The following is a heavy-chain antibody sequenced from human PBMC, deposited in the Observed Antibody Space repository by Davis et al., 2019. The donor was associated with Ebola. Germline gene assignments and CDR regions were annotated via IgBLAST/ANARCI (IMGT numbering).Heavy chain of an antibody. CDR3: AGSVDTAMVGDGFDY. V-gene: IGHV1-2*04. J-gene: IGHJ4*02. Sequence: AASVKVSCKASGYTFTGYYMHWVRQAPGQGLEWMGWINPNSGGTNYAQKFQGWVTMTRDTSISTAYMELSRLRSDDTAVYYCAGSVDTAMVGDGFDYWGQGTLVTVSS. D-gene: IGHD5-18*01. CDR1: GYTFTGYY. CDR2: INPNSGGT.